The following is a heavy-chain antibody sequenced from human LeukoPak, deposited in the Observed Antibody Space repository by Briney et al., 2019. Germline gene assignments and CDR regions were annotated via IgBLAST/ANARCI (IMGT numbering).Heavy chain of an antibody. J-gene: IGHJ1*01. CDR1: GYTFTTYS. CDR2: ISVNNGGT. V-gene: IGHV1-18*01. Sequence: ASVKVSCKASGYTFTTYSLAWVRQAPGQSLEWMGWISVNNGGTNYAQSFQDRVTLTRGTSTNTAYLELRSLRSDDTAIIYCATATQPRGYFLHWGQGTLVTVSS. D-gene: IGHD2-2*01. CDR3: ATATQPRGYFLH.